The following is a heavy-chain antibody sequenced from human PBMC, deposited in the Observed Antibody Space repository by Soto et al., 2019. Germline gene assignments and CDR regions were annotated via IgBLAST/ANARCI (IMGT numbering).Heavy chain of an antibody. D-gene: IGHD6-19*01. CDR3: AEAGRIAVAGRFDY. Sequence: SETLSLTCTVSGGSISSSSYYWGWIRQPPGKGLEWIGSIYYSGSTYYNPSLKSRVTISVDTSKNQFSLKLSSVTAADTAVYYCAEAGRIAVAGRFDYWGQGTLVTVSS. CDR2: IYYSGST. J-gene: IGHJ4*02. V-gene: IGHV4-39*01. CDR1: GGSISSSSYY.